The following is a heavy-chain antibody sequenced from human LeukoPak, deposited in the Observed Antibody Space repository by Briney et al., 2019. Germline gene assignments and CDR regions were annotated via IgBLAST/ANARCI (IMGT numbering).Heavy chain of an antibody. CDR1: GFTFSSYG. CDR3: AKESTTSGWYTAEY. CDR2: ISYDGSNK. Sequence: GGSLRLSCAASGFTFSSYGMPWVRQAPGKGLEWVAVISYDGSNKYYADSVKGRFTISRDNSKNTLYLQMNSLRAEDTAVYYCAKESTTSGWYTAEYWGQGTLVSVSS. D-gene: IGHD6-19*01. V-gene: IGHV3-30*18. J-gene: IGHJ4*02.